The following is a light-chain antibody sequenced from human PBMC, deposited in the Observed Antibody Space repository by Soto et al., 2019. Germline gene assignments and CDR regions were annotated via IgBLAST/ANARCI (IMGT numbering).Light chain of an antibody. CDR2: AAS. J-gene: IGKJ1*01. V-gene: IGKV1-27*01. CDR3: QKYNRAPWT. Sequence: DIQMTQSPSTLSASVGDRVTITCRASQGISNYLAWYQQKPGKVPKLLIYAASTLQSGVPSRFSGSGSGTDFTLNSRSLQTEDVATYYCQKYNRAPWTFGQGNKVDIK. CDR1: QGISNY.